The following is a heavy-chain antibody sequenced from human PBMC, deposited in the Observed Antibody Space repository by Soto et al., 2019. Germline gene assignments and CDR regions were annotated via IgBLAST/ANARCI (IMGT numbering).Heavy chain of an antibody. J-gene: IGHJ6*02. CDR2: ISAYNGNT. CDR3: ARGYSYGYGENYYGMDV. CDR1: GYTFTSYG. V-gene: IGHV1-18*01. D-gene: IGHD5-18*01. Sequence: ASVKVSCKASGYTFTSYGISWVRQAPGQGLEWMGWISAYNGNTNYAQKLQGRVTMTTDTSMSTAYMELRSLRSDDTAVYYCARGYSYGYGENYYGMDVWGQGTTVTVSS.